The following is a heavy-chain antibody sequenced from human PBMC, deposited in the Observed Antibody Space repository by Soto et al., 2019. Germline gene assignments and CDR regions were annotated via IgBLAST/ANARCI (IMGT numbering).Heavy chain of an antibody. CDR2: ISGSGGST. V-gene: IGHV3-23*01. J-gene: IGHJ4*02. Sequence: GGPLSLSCAASGFTFSSYAMSWVRQAPGKGLEWVSAISGSGGSTYYADSVKGRFTISRDNSKNTLYLQMNSLRAEDTAVYYCAKVSLKRVRLPFDYWGQGTLVTVSS. CDR3: AKVSLKRVRLPFDY. CDR1: GFTFSSYA. D-gene: IGHD3-10*02.